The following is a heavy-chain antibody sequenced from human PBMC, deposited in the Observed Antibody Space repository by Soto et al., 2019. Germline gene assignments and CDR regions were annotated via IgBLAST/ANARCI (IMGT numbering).Heavy chain of an antibody. CDR1: GYTFTSYG. Sequence: ASVKVSCKASGYTFTSYGITWVRQAPGQGLEWMGWISAYNGNTNSAQRLQGRVTMTTDTSTTTAYMELRSLRSDDTAVYYCARGQKLFQDGRFDYWGQGTLVTVSS. D-gene: IGHD1-1*01. J-gene: IGHJ4*02. CDR2: ISAYNGNT. V-gene: IGHV1-18*01. CDR3: ARGQKLFQDGRFDY.